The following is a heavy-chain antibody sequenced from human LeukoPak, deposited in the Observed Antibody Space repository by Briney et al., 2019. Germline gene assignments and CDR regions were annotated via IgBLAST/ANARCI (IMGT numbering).Heavy chain of an antibody. J-gene: IGHJ4*02. V-gene: IGHV4-4*07. D-gene: IGHD6-19*01. CDR3: ARVFSVAGTFDY. CDR2: IYTSGNT. CDR1: GFTFSSYA. Sequence: GSLRLSCAASGFTFSSYAMHWVRQAPGKGLEWIGRIYTSGNTYYNPSLKSRVTMSVDTSKNQFSLNLSSVTAADTAVYYCARVFSVAGTFDYWGQGTLVTVSS.